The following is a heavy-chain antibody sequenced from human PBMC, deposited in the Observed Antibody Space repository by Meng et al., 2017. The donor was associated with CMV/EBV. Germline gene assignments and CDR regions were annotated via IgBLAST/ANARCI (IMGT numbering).Heavy chain of an antibody. CDR3: SREFFNWNYSVVAFDI. J-gene: IGHJ3*02. Sequence: GESLKISCAASGFTFSRYSMHWVRQAPGKGLEWVAVISYDGSNKYYADSVKGRFTISRDNSKNTLYLQMNSLRADDTAVYYCSREFFNWNYSVVAFDIWGQGTMVTVSS. D-gene: IGHD1-7*01. CDR2: ISYDGSNK. V-gene: IGHV3-30*04. CDR1: GFTFSRYS.